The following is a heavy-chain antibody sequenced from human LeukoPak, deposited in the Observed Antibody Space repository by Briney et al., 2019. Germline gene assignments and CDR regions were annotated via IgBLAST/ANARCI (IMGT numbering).Heavy chain of an antibody. Sequence: GESLKISCTGSGYSFTSYWIGWVRQMPGKGLEWMGIIYPGDSDTRYSPSFQGQVTISADKSISTAYLQWSSLKASDTAMYYCARTPPDFWSGLDAFDIWGQGTTVTVSS. CDR3: ARTPPDFWSGLDAFDI. CDR2: IYPGDSDT. D-gene: IGHD3-3*01. CDR1: GYSFTSYW. V-gene: IGHV5-51*01. J-gene: IGHJ3*02.